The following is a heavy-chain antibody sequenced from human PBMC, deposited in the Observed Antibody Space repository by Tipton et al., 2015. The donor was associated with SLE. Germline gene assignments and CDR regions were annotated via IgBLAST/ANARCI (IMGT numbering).Heavy chain of an antibody. V-gene: IGHV3-7*03. CDR3: VKAYCSSTSCHFDY. Sequence: SLRLSCAASGFTFSSYWMSWVRQAPGKGLEWVANIKQDGSEKYYVDSVKGRFTISRDNAKNSLYLQMNSLRAEDTAVYYCVKAYCSSTSCHFDYWGQGTLVTVSS. D-gene: IGHD2-2*01. J-gene: IGHJ4*02. CDR2: IKQDGSEK. CDR1: GFTFSSYW.